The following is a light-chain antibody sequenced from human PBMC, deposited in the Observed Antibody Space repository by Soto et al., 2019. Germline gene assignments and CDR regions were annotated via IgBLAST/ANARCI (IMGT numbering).Light chain of an antibody. J-gene: IGLJ1*01. CDR1: SSNIGSTYD. V-gene: IGLV1-40*01. Sequence: QSVLTQPPSVSVAPGQRVTISCTGSSSNIGSTYDVQWYQQLPGTAPKLLTHGNTNRPSGVPDRFSGSKSGTSASLAITGLQADDEADYYCQSYDDSLSVHYVFGTGTKVTVL. CDR3: QSYDDSLSVHYV. CDR2: GNT.